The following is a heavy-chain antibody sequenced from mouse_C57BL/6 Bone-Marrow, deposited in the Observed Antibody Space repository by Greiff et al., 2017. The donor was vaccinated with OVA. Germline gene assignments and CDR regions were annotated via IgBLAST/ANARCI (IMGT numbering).Heavy chain of an antibody. D-gene: IGHD2-14*01. CDR2: IAPSDSYP. CDR1: GYTFTSYW. CDR3: ARAEGRVRRTPAGLAY. J-gene: IGHJ3*01. V-gene: IGHV1-69*01. Sequence: VQLQQPGAELVMPGASVKLSCKASGYTFTSYWMHWVKQRPGQGLEWIGEIAPSDSYPNYNQKFKGKSPLTVAKSSSTAYMQLSSLTSEDSAVYDCARAEGRVRRTPAGLAYGGQGTLVTVSA.